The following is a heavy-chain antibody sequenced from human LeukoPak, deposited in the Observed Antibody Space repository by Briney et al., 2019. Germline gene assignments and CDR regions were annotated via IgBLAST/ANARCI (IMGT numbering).Heavy chain of an antibody. Sequence: TAGGSLRLSCAASGFTFTSYNMNWVRQAPGKGLEWASSITSSSSYIYYADSVKGRFTISRDNAKNSLYLQMDSLRVEDTAVYYCARDPYSGNYGAYYYYYMDVWGKGTTVTISS. CDR3: ARDPYSGNYGAYYYYYMDV. CDR2: ITSSSSYI. J-gene: IGHJ6*03. CDR1: GFTFTSYN. V-gene: IGHV3-21*06. D-gene: IGHD1-26*01.